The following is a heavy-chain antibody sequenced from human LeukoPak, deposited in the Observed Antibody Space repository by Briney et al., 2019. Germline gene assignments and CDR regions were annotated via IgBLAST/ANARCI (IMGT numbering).Heavy chain of an antibody. J-gene: IGHJ5*02. CDR3: ATPTGIAAAGKGSWFDP. Sequence: SETLSLTCAVSGGSISSSNWWSWVRQPPGKGLEWIGEIYHSGSTNYNPSLKSRVTISVDKSKNQFSLKLSSVTAADTAVYYCATPTGIAAAGKGSWFDPWGQGTLVTVSS. CDR2: IYHSGST. D-gene: IGHD6-13*01. CDR1: GGSISSSNW. V-gene: IGHV4-4*02.